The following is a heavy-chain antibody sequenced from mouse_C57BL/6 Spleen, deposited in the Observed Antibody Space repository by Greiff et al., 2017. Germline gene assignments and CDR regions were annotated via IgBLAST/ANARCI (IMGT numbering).Heavy chain of an antibody. CDR2: IYPGDGDT. J-gene: IGHJ2*01. V-gene: IGHV1-82*01. D-gene: IGHD1-1*01. Sequence: VQLQQSGPELVKPGASVKISCKASGYAFSSSWMNWVKQRPGKGLEWIGRIYPGDGDTNYNGKFKGKATLTAAKSSSTAYMQLSSLSSEDSAVYFCARNASTVVAYYFDYWGQGTTLTVSS. CDR1: GYAFSSSW. CDR3: ARNASTVVAYYFDY.